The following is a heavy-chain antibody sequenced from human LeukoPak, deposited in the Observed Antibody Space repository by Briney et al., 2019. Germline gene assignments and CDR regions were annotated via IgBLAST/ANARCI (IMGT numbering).Heavy chain of an antibody. D-gene: IGHD2-2*01. CDR1: GGTFSSYT. CDR2: IIPILGIA. CDR3: ARDRQYQLLKVLYNWFDP. V-gene: IGHV1-69*04. Sequence: SVKVSCKASGGTFSSYTISWVRQAPGQGLEWLGRIIPILGIANYAQKFQGRVTITADKSTSTAYMELSSLRSEDTAVYYCARDRQYQLLKVLYNWFDPWGQGTLVTVSS. J-gene: IGHJ5*02.